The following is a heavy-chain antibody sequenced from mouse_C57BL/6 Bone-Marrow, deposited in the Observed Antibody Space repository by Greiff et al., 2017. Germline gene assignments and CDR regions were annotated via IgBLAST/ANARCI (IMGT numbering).Heavy chain of an antibody. V-gene: IGHV5-6*01. D-gene: IGHD1-1*01. J-gene: IGHJ3*01. Sequence: EVKVVESGGDLVKPGGSLKLSCAASGFTFSSYGMSWVRQTPDKRLEWVATISSGGSYTYYPDSVKGRFTISRDNAKNTLYLQMSSLKSEDTAMYYCARHHPITTVVARPFAYWGQGTLVTVSA. CDR3: ARHHPITTVVARPFAY. CDR2: ISSGGSYT. CDR1: GFTFSSYG.